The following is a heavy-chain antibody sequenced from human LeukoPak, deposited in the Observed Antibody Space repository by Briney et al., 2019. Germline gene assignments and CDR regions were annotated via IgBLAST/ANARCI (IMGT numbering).Heavy chain of an antibody. J-gene: IGHJ5*02. V-gene: IGHV3-74*01. CDR3: ARRAAATGGFDP. D-gene: IGHD2-2*01. CDR1: GFSLSSYW. Sequence: PGGSLRLSCAASGFSLSSYWMHWVRHAPGTGLVWVSRIKSDGSRTDYADSVKGRFTISRDNAKNTLFLQMSSLRAEDTAVYYCARRAAATGGFDPWGQGTLVTVSS. CDR2: IKSDGSRT.